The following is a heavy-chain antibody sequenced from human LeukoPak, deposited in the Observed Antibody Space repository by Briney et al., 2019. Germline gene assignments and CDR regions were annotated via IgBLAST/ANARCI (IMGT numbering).Heavy chain of an antibody. J-gene: IGHJ5*02. CDR2: FYPEDGET. CDR1: GYTLTELS. V-gene: IGHV1-24*01. Sequence: ASVKVSCKVSGYTLTELSMHWVRQAPGKGLEWMGGFYPEDGETIYAQKFQGRVTMTEDTSTDTAYMELSSLRSEDTAVYYCATLKQNYDILTGYSENWFDPWGQGTLVTVSS. CDR3: ATLKQNYDILTGYSENWFDP. D-gene: IGHD3-9*01.